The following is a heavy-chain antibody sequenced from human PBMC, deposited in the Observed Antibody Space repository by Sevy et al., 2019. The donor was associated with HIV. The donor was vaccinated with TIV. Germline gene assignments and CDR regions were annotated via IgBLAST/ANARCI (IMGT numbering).Heavy chain of an antibody. D-gene: IGHD6-19*01. CDR1: GFTFDDYA. J-gene: IGHJ5*02. CDR2: ISWNSGRI. CDR3: AIEHPEAGDNWFDP. V-gene: IGHV3-9*01. Sequence: GGSLRLSCAASGFTFDDYAMHWVRQAPGKGLEWVSGISWNSGRIGYADSVKGRFTISRDNAKNSLYLQMNSLKAEDTALYYCAIEHPEAGDNWFDPWGQGTLVTVSS.